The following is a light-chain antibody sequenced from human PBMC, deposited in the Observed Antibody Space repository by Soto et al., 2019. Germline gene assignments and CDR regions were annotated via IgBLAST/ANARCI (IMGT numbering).Light chain of an antibody. Sequence: DIQMTQSPSTLSASVGDRVTITCRASQTISTWLAWYQQKPGKAPKLLIYDASNLESGVPSRFSGSGSGTEFTLTISSLQPVDFAIYYCQRYNNPWTFGQGTKVEIK. V-gene: IGKV1-5*01. J-gene: IGKJ1*01. CDR1: QTISTW. CDR3: QRYNNPWT. CDR2: DAS.